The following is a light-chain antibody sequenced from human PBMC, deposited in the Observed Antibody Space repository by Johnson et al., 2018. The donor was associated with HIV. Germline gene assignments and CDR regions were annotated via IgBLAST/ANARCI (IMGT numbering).Light chain of an antibody. CDR3: GTWDSSLSTSV. V-gene: IGLV1-51*02. CDR1: SSNIGNNY. J-gene: IGLJ1*01. Sequence: QSVLTQPPSVSAAPGQKVTISCSGSSSNIGNNYVSWYRHFPGTAPKLIIYEHNKRPSGIPDRFSGSKSGTSATLGITGLQTGDEADYYCGTWDSSLSTSVFGTGTKVTVL. CDR2: EHN.